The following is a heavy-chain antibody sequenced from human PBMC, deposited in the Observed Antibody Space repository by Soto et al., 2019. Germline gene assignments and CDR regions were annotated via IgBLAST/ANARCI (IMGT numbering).Heavy chain of an antibody. J-gene: IGHJ3*02. CDR3: AKDVTDRSWYNFGALHN. CDR1: GFTFRNYV. D-gene: IGHD6-13*01. V-gene: IGHV3-23*01. Sequence: EVQLLESGGTLAQPGGSLRLSCVASGFTFRNYVMSWVRQAPGKGLEWVSGISGSGDVKYYAESVKGRFTISRDPSKNTLFLQMNSLRAGDTALYFCAKDVTDRSWYNFGALHNWGRGTLVTVSS. CDR2: ISGSGDVK.